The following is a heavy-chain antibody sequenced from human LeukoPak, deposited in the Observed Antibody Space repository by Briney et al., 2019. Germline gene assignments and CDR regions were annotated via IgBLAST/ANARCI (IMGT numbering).Heavy chain of an antibody. J-gene: IGHJ4*02. D-gene: IGHD3-10*01. CDR2: INAADGNT. V-gene: IGHV1-3*01. Sequence: ASVTVSCTSSGYTFSNHTMHWVRQAPGQGLEWMGWINAADGNTKYSQNFQGRVTITRDTSASTAYMDLSSLRSEDTAVYYCARSIYKRRGEFGELLPLPFDYWGQGTLVTVSS. CDR1: GYTFSNHT. CDR3: ARSIYKRRGEFGELLPLPFDY.